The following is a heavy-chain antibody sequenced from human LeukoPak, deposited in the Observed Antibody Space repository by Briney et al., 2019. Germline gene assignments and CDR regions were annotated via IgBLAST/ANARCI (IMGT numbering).Heavy chain of an antibody. CDR1: GFTLSSYG. V-gene: IGHV3-23*01. Sequence: GRSLRLSCAASGFTLSSYGMGWVRQAPGGGLEWVSAISGSGGSTNYVDSVKGRFTTSRDNSKNTLYLQMNSLRAEDTAVYYCAKLASGYGSGSYYIGRGEAYFDYWGQGNLVTVSS. J-gene: IGHJ4*02. CDR2: ISGSGGST. D-gene: IGHD3-10*01. CDR3: AKLASGYGSGSYYIGRGEAYFDY.